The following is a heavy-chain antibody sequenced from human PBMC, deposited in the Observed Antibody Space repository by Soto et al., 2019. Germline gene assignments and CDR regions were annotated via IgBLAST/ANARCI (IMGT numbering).Heavy chain of an antibody. V-gene: IGHV4-30-4*01. CDR1: GGSISNGHYF. Sequence: QVQLQQSGPGLVQPSQTLSLTCTVSGGSISNGHYFWRWIRQSPDKGLEWIGHINNGGSIYNNPSFESRRTISVDTTKKQFSQDLCSVSAAYTAVYYCTGDRSADKVDSWGQGTLVTVSS. J-gene: IGHJ4*02. CDR3: TGDRSADKVDS. CDR2: INNGGSI.